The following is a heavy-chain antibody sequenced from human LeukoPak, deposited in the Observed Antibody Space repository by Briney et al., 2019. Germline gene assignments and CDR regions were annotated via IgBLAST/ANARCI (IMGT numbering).Heavy chain of an antibody. CDR3: ARQADTAMLIWSFTDY. D-gene: IGHD5-18*01. V-gene: IGHV3-21*01. J-gene: IGHJ4*02. CDR1: GITFSRYG. Sequence: GRSLTLSCEASGITFSRYGLSWVRQAPGKGLEWVSSISSSSSYIYYADSVKGRFTISRDNAKNSLYLQMNSLRAEDTALYYCARQADTAMLIWSFTDYWGQGTLVTVSS. CDR2: ISSSSSYI.